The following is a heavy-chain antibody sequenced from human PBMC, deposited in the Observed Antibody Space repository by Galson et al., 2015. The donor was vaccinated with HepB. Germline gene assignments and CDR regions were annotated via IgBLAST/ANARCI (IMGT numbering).Heavy chain of an antibody. CDR3: AADATTIVTAFDY. Sequence: SLRLSCAASGFTLSNSAMHWVRQAPGKGLEWVAKTSYDAKNVYYAESLRGRSAISRDNSKNTLYLEMNSLRVEDTAVYYCAADATTIVTAFDYWGQGTLVTVSS. D-gene: IGHD2/OR15-2a*01. V-gene: IGHV3-30*03. CDR2: TSYDAKNV. CDR1: GFTLSNSA. J-gene: IGHJ4*02.